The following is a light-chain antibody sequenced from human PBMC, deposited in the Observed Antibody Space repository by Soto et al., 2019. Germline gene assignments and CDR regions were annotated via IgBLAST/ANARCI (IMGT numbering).Light chain of an antibody. CDR1: SSDVGGYNY. CDR3: ASFAGSISL. V-gene: IGLV2-8*01. CDR2: EVS. J-gene: IGLJ2*01. Sequence: QSALTQPPSASGSPGQSVTISCTGTSSDVGGYNYVSWYQQHPGKAPKVIIYEVSKRPSGVPDRFSGSKSGNTASLTVSGLQAEDEADYYCASFAGSISLFGGGTQLTVL.